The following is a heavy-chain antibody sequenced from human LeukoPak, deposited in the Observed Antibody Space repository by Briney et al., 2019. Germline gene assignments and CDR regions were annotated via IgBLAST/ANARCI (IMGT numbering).Heavy chain of an antibody. Sequence: GGSLRLSCVASGFSFNNYAMNWVRQAPGKGLEWVSLIIGSSGSTFYADSVKGRFTISRDKSKNTLYLQMNSLRAEDTAVYYCAKGAYDYIEISYFDYWGQGSLVTVSS. CDR3: AKGAYDYIEISYFDY. CDR2: IIGSSGST. J-gene: IGHJ4*02. V-gene: IGHV3-23*01. CDR1: GFSFNNYA. D-gene: IGHD5-12*01.